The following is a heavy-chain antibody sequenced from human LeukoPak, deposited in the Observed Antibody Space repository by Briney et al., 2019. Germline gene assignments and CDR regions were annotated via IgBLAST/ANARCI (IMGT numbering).Heavy chain of an antibody. V-gene: IGHV3-21*04. CDR3: AKRGGMYPAYYFDY. D-gene: IGHD3-16*01. CDR1: GFTFSSYS. CDR2: ISSSSRYI. J-gene: IGHJ4*02. Sequence: GGSLRLSCAASGFTFSSYSMNWVRQAPGKGLEWVSSISSSSRYIYYADSVKGRFTISRDNAKNSLYLQMNSLRAEDTAVYYCAKRGGMYPAYYFDYWGQGTLVTVSS.